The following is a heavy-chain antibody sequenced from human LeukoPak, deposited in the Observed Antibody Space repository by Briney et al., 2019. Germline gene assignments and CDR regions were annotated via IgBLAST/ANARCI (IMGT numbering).Heavy chain of an antibody. CDR2: ISAYNGNT. V-gene: IGHV1-18*01. J-gene: IGHJ6*02. Sequence: ASVTVSCTASGYTFTIYGISWVRQAPGQGLEWMGWISAYNGNTNYAQKLQGRVTMTTGTSTSTAYMELRSLRSDDTAVYYCARAYSSSWYAKYYYGMDVWGQGTTVTVSS. CDR3: ARAYSSSWYAKYYYGMDV. CDR1: GYTFTIYG. D-gene: IGHD6-13*01.